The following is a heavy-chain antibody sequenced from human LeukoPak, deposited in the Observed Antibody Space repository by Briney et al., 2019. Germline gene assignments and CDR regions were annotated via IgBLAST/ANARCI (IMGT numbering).Heavy chain of an antibody. CDR2: ISAYNGNT. V-gene: IGHV1-18*01. J-gene: IGHJ4*02. CDR1: GYTFPSYG. D-gene: IGHD2-2*01. Sequence: ASVKVSCKASGYTFPSYGISWVRQAPGQGLEWMGWISAYNGNTNYAQKLQGRVTMTTDTSTSTAYMELRSLRSDDTAVYYCARDFPTDYCSSTSCYGRALDYWGQGTLVTVSS. CDR3: ARDFPTDYCSSTSCYGRALDY.